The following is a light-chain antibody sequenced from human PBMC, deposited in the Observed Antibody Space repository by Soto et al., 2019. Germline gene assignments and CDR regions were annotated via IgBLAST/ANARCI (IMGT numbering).Light chain of an antibody. CDR1: NSDVGGYNY. CDR3: NSFAGSAKWV. CDR2: EVT. Sequence: QSALTQPPSASGSPGQSVTISCTGTNSDVGGYNYVSWYQQYPGKAPKLLIYEVTKRPSGVPDRFSGSKSGNTAYLTVSGLQAEDEADYCRNSFAGSAKWVFGGGTKLTVL. V-gene: IGLV2-8*01. J-gene: IGLJ3*02.